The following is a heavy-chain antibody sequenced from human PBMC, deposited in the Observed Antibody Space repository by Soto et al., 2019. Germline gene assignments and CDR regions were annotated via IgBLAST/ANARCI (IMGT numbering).Heavy chain of an antibody. CDR3: AREAPDSNYFDY. D-gene: IGHD4-4*01. CDR1: GGSISSYY. V-gene: IGHV4-59*01. Sequence: QVRLQESGPGLVKPSETLSLTCTVSGGSISSYYWSWIRQPPGKGLEWIGYIYYSGSTNYNPSLKSRVTISVDTSKNQFSLKLSSVTAADTAVYYCAREAPDSNYFDYWGQGTLVTVSS. CDR2: IYYSGST. J-gene: IGHJ4*02.